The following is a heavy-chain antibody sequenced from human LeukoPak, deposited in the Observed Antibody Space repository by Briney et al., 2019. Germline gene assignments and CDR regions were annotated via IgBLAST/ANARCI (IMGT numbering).Heavy chain of an antibody. V-gene: IGHV3-48*04. CDR2: IRGSRSGLGSGM. CDR1: GFVFSDYS. J-gene: IGHJ4*02. D-gene: IGHD7-27*01. CDR3: ARDNNWGFDY. Sequence: GGSLRLSCAASGFVFSDYSMNWVRQAPGKGLEWISNIRGSRSGLGSGMYYADSVRGRFTISRDDAKNSLYLQMSSLRAEDTAFYYCARDNNWGFDYWGQGALVTVSS.